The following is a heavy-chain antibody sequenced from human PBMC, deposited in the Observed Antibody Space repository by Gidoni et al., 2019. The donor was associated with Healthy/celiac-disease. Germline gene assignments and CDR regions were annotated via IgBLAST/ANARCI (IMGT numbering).Heavy chain of an antibody. CDR1: GFTFSSYA. V-gene: IGHV3-23*01. J-gene: IGHJ3*02. CDR2: MSGSGGST. D-gene: IGHD4-17*01. Sequence: EVQLLESGGGLVQPGGSLRLSCAASGFTFSSYAMSWIRQAPGKGLEWVSAMSGSGGSTYYADSVKGRFTISRDNSKNTLYLQMNSLRAEDTAVYYCAKDVGHDYGDSDAFDIWGQGTMVTVSS. CDR3: AKDVGHDYGDSDAFDI.